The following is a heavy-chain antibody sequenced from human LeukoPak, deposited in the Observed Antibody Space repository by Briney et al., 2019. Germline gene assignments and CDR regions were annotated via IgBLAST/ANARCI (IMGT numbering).Heavy chain of an antibody. CDR1: GDSVSSNTAA. CDR2: TFYRSKWYN. CDR3: ARDRWPAFDY. J-gene: IGHJ4*02. D-gene: IGHD2-15*01. V-gene: IGHV6-1*01. Sequence: PSQTLSLTCVISGDSVSSNTAACNWIRQSPSGGLEWLGRTFYRSKWYNDYAVSVKSRITINPDTSKNQFSLQLNSVTPEDTAVYFCARDRWPAFDYWGQGTLVTVSS.